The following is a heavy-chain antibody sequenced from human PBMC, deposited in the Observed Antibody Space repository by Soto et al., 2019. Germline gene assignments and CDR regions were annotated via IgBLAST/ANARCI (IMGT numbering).Heavy chain of an antibody. CDR3: ASRYGSAIDY. CDR2: IYHSGST. D-gene: IGHD1-26*01. V-gene: IGHV4-30-2*01. Sequence: SETLSLTCAVSGGSISSGGYSWSWIRQPPGKGLEWIGYIYHSGSTYYNPSLKSRVTISVDRSKNQFSLKLSSVTAADTAVYYCASRYGSAIDYWGQGTLVTVSS. CDR1: GGSISSGGYS. J-gene: IGHJ4*02.